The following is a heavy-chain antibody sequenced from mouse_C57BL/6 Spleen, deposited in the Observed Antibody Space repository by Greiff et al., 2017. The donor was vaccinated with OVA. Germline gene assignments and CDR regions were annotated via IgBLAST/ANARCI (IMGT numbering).Heavy chain of an antibody. CDR1: GFTFSSYG. D-gene: IGHD2-5*01. CDR2: ISSGGSYT. Sequence: EVKLMESGGDLVKPGGSLKLSCAASGFTFSSYGMSWVRQTPDKRLEWVATISSGGSYTYYPDSVKGRFTISRDNAKNTLYLQMSSLKSEDTAMYYCARHDSNYPMDYWGQGTSVTVSS. CDR3: ARHDSNYPMDY. V-gene: IGHV5-6*01. J-gene: IGHJ4*01.